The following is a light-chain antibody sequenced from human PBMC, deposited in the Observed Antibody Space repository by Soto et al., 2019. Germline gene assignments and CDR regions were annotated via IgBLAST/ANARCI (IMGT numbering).Light chain of an antibody. V-gene: IGKV3-20*01. CDR3: QQYGTSPWT. CDR2: DAS. Sequence: EVALTQSPGTLSFSPVARATLSCRSSQTIANNYLTWYQQKPGQAPRVLIYDASIRATGIPDRISGSGSGTDFTLTISRLEPEDSAVYYCQQYGTSPWTFGQGTKVDIK. CDR1: QTIANNY. J-gene: IGKJ1*01.